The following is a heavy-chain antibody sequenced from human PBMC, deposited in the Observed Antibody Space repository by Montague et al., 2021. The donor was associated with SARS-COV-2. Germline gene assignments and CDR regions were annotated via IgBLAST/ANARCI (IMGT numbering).Heavy chain of an antibody. CDR1: GGSISRYS. D-gene: IGHD6-13*01. Sequence: SETLSLTCTASGGSISRYSWNWIRQPPGQGLGWIGYVYNCGSTNYNHTLTRQITISVDTSTTKFSLKLSSVAAADTAVYYCARVGRGSSGYEVAFDIWGQGTMVTVSS. CDR3: ARVGRGSSGYEVAFDI. CDR2: VYNCGST. J-gene: IGHJ3*02. V-gene: IGHV4-59*01.